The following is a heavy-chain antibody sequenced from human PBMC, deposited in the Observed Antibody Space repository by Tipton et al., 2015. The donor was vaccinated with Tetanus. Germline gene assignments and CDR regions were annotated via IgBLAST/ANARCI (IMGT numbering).Heavy chain of an antibody. D-gene: IGHD1-26*01. Sequence: GLVKPSQTLSLTCTVSGGSISSGGYYWSWIRQHPGKGLEWIGDIYNSGSSYYNPSLKSRVTKSVDTSKNQFSLKLNSVTAADTAVYYCAGGQARGARGWNYFDYWGQGSLVTVSS. CDR3: AGGQARGARGWNYFDY. V-gene: IGHV4-31*03. CDR2: IYNSGSS. J-gene: IGHJ4*02. CDR1: GGSISSGGYY.